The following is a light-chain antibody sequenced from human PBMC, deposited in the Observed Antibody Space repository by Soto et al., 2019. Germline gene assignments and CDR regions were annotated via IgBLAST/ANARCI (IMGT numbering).Light chain of an antibody. V-gene: IGLV2-14*03. CDR1: SSDVGGYNY. CDR3: NSYTSSSTPYV. Sequence: QSALTQPASVSGSPGQSITISCTGTSSDVGGYNYVSWYQHHPGEAPKLMIYDVSNRPSGVSNRFSGSKSGNTASLTISGLQAEDEADYFCNSYTSSSTPYVFGTGTQLTVL. CDR2: DVS. J-gene: IGLJ1*01.